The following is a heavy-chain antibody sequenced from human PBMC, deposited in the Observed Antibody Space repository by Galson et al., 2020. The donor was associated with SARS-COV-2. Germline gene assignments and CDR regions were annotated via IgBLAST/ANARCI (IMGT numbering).Heavy chain of an antibody. CDR3: ARVLEIPAALHFYCGMDV. V-gene: IGHV3-48*02. J-gene: IGHJ6*02. Sequence: GGSLSLSCAASDVTVDDYNNNWVRQAQGKGMERVGYISRSDGGIYLSDSVKSRFTISRDNVKKSLYLEMNNVRDDDTAVYYCARVLEIPAALHFYCGMDVWGQGTTVTVS. CDR2: ISRSDGGI. D-gene: IGHD6-25*01. CDR1: DVTVDDYN.